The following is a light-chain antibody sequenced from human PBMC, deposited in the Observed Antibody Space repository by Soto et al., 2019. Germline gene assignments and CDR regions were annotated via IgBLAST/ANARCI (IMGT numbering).Light chain of an antibody. CDR3: QQYDNLPQSFT. Sequence: DIQMTQSPSSLSASVGDRVTITYQASQDISNYLNRYQQKPAKAPKLLIYDASNLETGVPSRFRGSGSGIDFTFTISTLQPEDIATYYWQQYDNLPQSFTFGPGTKVDIK. V-gene: IGKV1-33*01. CDR2: DAS. J-gene: IGKJ3*01. CDR1: QDISNY.